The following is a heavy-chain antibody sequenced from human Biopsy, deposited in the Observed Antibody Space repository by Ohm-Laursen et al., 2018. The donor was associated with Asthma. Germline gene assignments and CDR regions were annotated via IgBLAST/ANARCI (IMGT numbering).Heavy chain of an antibody. J-gene: IGHJ6*02. D-gene: IGHD6-19*01. CDR1: GGTFSNFA. CDR3: ARCQVGYSSGWSLLLKKIYYSGMDV. Sequence: GASVKVSCKAPGGTFSNFAISWVRQAPGQGLEWLGEIMTVFGTTSYAQKFQGRVTITADESTSTAYMEVTSLRSEDTAIYYCARCQVGYSSGWSLLLKKIYYSGMDVWGQGTAVTVSS. V-gene: IGHV1-69*13. CDR2: IMTVFGTT.